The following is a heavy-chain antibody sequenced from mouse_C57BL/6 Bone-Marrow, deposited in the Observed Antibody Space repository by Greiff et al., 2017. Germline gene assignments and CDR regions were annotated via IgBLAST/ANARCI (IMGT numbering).Heavy chain of an antibody. CDR1: GYTFTSYW. D-gene: IGHD1-1*01. J-gene: IGHJ1*03. Sequence: QVQLQQPGAELVKPGASVKMSCKASGYTFTSYWITWVKQRPGQGLEWIGDIYPGSGSTNYNEKFKSKATLTVDTSSSTAYMQLSSLTSEDSAVYYCARGYYYGSILWYFDGWGTGTTVTVSS. CDR2: IYPGSGST. V-gene: IGHV1-55*01. CDR3: ARGYYYGSILWYFDG.